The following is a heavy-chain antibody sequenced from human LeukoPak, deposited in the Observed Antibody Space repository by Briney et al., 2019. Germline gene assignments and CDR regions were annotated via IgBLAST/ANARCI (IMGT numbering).Heavy chain of an antibody. CDR2: ISYDGSNN. V-gene: IGHV3-30*04. Sequence: PGGSLRLSCADSGFTFSSYAMHWVRQAPGKGLEWVAIISYDGSNNYYADSVKGRFTVSRDNSKNTLYLQMNSLRIEDTAVYYCARDGAAFGSHFAYWGQGTLVTVSS. CDR3: ARDGAAFGSHFAY. D-gene: IGHD3-10*01. J-gene: IGHJ4*02. CDR1: GFTFSSYA.